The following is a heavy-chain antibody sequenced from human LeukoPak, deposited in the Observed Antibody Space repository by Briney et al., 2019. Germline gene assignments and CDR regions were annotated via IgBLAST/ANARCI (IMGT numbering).Heavy chain of an antibody. Sequence: GGSLRLSCAASGFTFDDYGMSWVRRAPGKGLEWVSGINWNGGSTGYADSVKGRFTISRDNAKNSLYLQMNSLRAEDTALYYCARVYYYDSSGYYPTGFDYWGQGTLVTVSS. J-gene: IGHJ4*02. CDR1: GFTFDDYG. CDR3: ARVYYYDSSGYYPTGFDY. CDR2: INWNGGST. D-gene: IGHD3-22*01. V-gene: IGHV3-20*04.